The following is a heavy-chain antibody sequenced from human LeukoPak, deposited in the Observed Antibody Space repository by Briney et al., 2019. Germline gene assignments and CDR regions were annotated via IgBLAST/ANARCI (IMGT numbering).Heavy chain of an antibody. V-gene: IGHV1-69*06. CDR1: GYTFTSYA. Sequence: RASGKVSCKASGYTFTSYAMNWVRQAPGQALEWMGGIIPIFGTANYAQKFQGRVTITADKSTSTAYMELSSLRSEDTAVYYCARPLSGRYCSSTSCYAPYYMDVWGKGTTVTVSS. CDR2: IIPIFGTA. D-gene: IGHD2-2*01. CDR3: ARPLSGRYCSSTSCYAPYYMDV. J-gene: IGHJ6*03.